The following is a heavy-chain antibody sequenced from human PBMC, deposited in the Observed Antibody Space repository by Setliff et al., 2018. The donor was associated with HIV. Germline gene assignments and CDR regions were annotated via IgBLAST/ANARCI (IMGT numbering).Heavy chain of an antibody. V-gene: IGHV4-59*01. J-gene: IGHJ4*02. CDR2: IYHTGIT. Sequence: SETLSLTCIVSGGSFSSYFWSWIRQSPEKGLEWIGYIYHTGITNYNPSLKSRLSTSIDTSKNQFSLSLRSVTAADTAVYYCARGSWKDGAQGYFFDHWGQGTLVTVSS. D-gene: IGHD1-1*01. CDR3: ARGSWKDGAQGYFFDH. CDR1: GGSFSSYF.